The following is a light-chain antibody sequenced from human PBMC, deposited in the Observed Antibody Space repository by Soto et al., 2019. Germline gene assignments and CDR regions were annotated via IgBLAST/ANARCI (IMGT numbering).Light chain of an antibody. CDR2: EVS. V-gene: IGLV2-8*01. CDR3: SSYAGSNNLV. J-gene: IGLJ2*01. Sequence: QSAVTQPPSASGSPGQSVTISCTGTSSDVGGYNYVSWYQQYPGKAPKLMIYEVSKRPSGVPDRFSGSKSGNTASLTVSGLQAEDEADYYCSSYAGSNNLVFGGGTKVTVL. CDR1: SSDVGGYNY.